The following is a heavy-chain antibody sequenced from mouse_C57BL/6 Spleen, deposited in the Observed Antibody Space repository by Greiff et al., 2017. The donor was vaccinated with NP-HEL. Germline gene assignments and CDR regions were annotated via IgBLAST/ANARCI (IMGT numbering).Heavy chain of an antibody. CDR1: GFTFSNYW. CDR2: IRLKSDNYAT. V-gene: IGHV6-3*01. J-gene: IGHJ4*01. D-gene: IGHD1-1*01. Sequence: EVQLVESGGGLVQPGGSMKLSCVASGFTFSNYWMNWVRQSPEKGLEWVAQIRLKSDNYATHYAESVKGRFTISRDDSKSSVYLQMNNLRAEDTGIYYCPLGYYYGKGAMDYWGQGTSVTVSS. CDR3: PLGYYYGKGAMDY.